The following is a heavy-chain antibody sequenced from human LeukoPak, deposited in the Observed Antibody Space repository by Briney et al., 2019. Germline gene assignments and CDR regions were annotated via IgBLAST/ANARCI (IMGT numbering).Heavy chain of an antibody. CDR3: TRGRDTTGYFVY. J-gene: IGHJ4*02. CDR1: GYTFTNYP. Sequence: ASVKVSCKTSGYTFTNYPIIWVRQAPGQGLECMGWINTNTGNPTFVPGFTGRFVFSLDTSVSTTYLQISSLKAEDTAVYYCTRGRDTTGYFVYWGQGTLVTVSS. CDR2: INTNTGNP. D-gene: IGHD3-22*01. V-gene: IGHV7-4-1*02.